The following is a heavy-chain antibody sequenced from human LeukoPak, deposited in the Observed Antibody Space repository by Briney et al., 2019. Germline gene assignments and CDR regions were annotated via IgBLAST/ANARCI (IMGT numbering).Heavy chain of an antibody. J-gene: IGHJ4*02. D-gene: IGHD1-20*01. CDR2: INSDGSTT. Sequence: GGSLRLSCAASGFTFSSYWMHWVRQAPGKGLVWVSRINSDGSTTNYADSVKGRFTISRGNAKNTLYLQMNSLRAEDTAVYYCAGDRYNWNYFDYWGQGALVTVSS. CDR3: AGDRYNWNYFDY. CDR1: GFTFSSYW. V-gene: IGHV3-74*01.